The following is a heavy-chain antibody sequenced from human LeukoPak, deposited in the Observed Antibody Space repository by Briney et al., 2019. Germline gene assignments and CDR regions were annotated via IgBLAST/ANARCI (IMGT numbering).Heavy chain of an antibody. D-gene: IGHD5-24*01. CDR2: INSDESST. CDR3: ARARGWLSADAFDI. J-gene: IGHJ3*02. Sequence: PGGSLRPSCAASGFTFDNYWMHWVRQAPEKGLVWVSLINSDESSTSYADSVKGRFTISRDNAKNTLSLQMNSLRAEDTAVYYCARARGWLSADAFDIWGQGTMVTVSS. CDR1: GFTFDNYW. V-gene: IGHV3-74*01.